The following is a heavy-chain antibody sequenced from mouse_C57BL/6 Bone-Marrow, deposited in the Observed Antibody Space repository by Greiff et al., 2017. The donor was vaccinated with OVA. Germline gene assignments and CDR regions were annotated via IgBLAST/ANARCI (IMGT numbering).Heavy chain of an antibody. CDR1: GYTFTSYG. D-gene: IGHD2-5*01. J-gene: IGHJ2*01. CDR3: ARYVDYSKNYFDY. Sequence: VQLVESGAELARPGASVKLSCKASGYTFTSYGISWVKQRTGQGLEWIGEIYPRSGNTYYNEKFKGKATLTADKSSSTAYMELRSLTSEDSAVYFCARYVDYSKNYFDYWGQGTTLTVSS. V-gene: IGHV1-81*01. CDR2: IYPRSGNT.